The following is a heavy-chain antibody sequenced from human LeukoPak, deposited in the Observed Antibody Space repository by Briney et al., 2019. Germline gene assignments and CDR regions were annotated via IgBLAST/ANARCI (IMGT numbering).Heavy chain of an antibody. CDR1: GYTFISYG. V-gene: IGHV1-18*01. D-gene: IGHD1-26*01. J-gene: IGHJ4*02. Sequence: ASVKVSCKASGYTFISYGISWVRQAPGQGLEWMGWISAYNGNTNYAQKLQGRVTMTTDTSTSTAYMELRSLRSDDTAVYYCARESINIIGAIMAKNYYFDYWGQGTLVTVSS. CDR3: ARESINIIGAIMAKNYYFDY. CDR2: ISAYNGNT.